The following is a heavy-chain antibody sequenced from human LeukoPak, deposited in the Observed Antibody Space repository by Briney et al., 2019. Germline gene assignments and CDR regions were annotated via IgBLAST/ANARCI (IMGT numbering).Heavy chain of an antibody. Sequence: PGGSLRLSCAASGFTFDDYAMHWVRQAPGKGLEWVSGISWNSGSIGYADSVKGRFTISRDNAKNSLYLQMNSLRAEDTALYYCAKDSGAAGDGDIDYWGQGTLVTVSS. J-gene: IGHJ4*02. CDR3: AKDSGAAGDGDIDY. D-gene: IGHD5-24*01. CDR2: ISWNSGSI. V-gene: IGHV3-9*01. CDR1: GFTFDDYA.